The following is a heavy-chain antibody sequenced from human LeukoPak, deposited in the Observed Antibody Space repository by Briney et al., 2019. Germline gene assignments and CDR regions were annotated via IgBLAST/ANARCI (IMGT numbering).Heavy chain of an antibody. CDR2: ISSSGSTI. V-gene: IGHV3-48*03. CDR1: GFTFSSYE. D-gene: IGHD3-10*01. J-gene: IGHJ4*02. Sequence: PGGSLRLSCAASGFTFSSYEMNWVRQAPGKGLEWVSYISSSGSTIYYADSVKGRFTISRDNAKNSLYLQMNSLRAEDTAVYYCARSPVGSYYNERHFDYWGQGTLVTVSS. CDR3: ARSPVGSYYNERHFDY.